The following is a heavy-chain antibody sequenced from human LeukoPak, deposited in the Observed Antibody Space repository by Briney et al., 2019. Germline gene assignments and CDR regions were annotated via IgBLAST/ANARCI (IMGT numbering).Heavy chain of an antibody. J-gene: IGHJ4*02. D-gene: IGHD3-10*01. V-gene: IGHV4-34*01. CDR1: GGSFSGYY. CDR3: VGEEYGTGSYYKSSD. CDR2: INHSGST. Sequence: SETLSLTCAVYGGSFSGYYWSWIRQPPGKGLEWIGEINHSGSTKYNPSLKSRVTISGDTSKNQFSLKLTSVTAADTAVYYCVGEEYGTGSYYKSSDWGQGTLVTASS.